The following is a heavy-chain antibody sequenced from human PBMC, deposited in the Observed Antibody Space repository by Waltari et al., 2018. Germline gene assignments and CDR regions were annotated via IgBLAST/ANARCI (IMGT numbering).Heavy chain of an antibody. J-gene: IGHJ4*02. CDR1: GGTFSSYA. Sequence: QVQLVQSGAEVKKPGSSVKVSCKASGGTFSSYAISWVRQAPGQGLEWKGGYIPFLGIEIFAQKCQGKVTITAYEYTGTAYMEMSSLRSKDTAVDYCANCTNMVQGAHFDYWSQGTLVTVSS. CDR3: ANCTNMVQGAHFDY. CDR2: YIPFLGIE. D-gene: IGHD3-10*01. V-gene: IGHV1-69*04.